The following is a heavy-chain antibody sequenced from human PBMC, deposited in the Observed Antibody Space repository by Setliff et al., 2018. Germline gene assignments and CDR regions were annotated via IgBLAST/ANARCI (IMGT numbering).Heavy chain of an antibody. CDR2: IYPDGTT. Sequence: SETLSLTCIVSADSMNNNFWTWIRRPPGKGLEWIGYIYPDGTTNYNPSLKSRMTISLDMSKNHLSLNLTSVTAADTAVYYCARDVWGAGTGWFDPWGLGILVTVSS. D-gene: IGHD1-1*01. CDR1: ADSMNNNF. CDR3: ARDVWGAGTGWFDP. J-gene: IGHJ5*02. V-gene: IGHV4-4*08.